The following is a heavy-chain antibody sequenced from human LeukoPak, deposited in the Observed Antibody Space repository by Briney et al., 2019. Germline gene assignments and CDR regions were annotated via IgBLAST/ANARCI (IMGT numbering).Heavy chain of an antibody. CDR3: ASLTYYFDSSGYYPGYFQH. D-gene: IGHD3-22*01. Sequence: GGSLRLSCAASGLNFNDNDMDWVRQAPGKGLEWVAVIWDDGSNKYYAESVKGRFTISRDNAKNSLYLQMNSLRAEDTAVYYCASLTYYFDSSGYYPGYFQHWGQGTLVTVSS. CDR2: IWDDGSNK. V-gene: IGHV3-33*03. CDR1: GLNFNDND. J-gene: IGHJ1*01.